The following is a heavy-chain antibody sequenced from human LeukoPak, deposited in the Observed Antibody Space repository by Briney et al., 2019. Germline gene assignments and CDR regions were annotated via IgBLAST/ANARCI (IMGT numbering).Heavy chain of an antibody. Sequence: GGSLRLSCVASGFTFSNYWMSWVRQAPGKGLEWVANIKQDGSEEYYVDSVKGRFTISRDSAKTSLYLQMNSLRAEDTAVYYCARDRGFPYKLAFDVWGQGTMVTVSS. CDR3: ARDRGFPYKLAFDV. V-gene: IGHV3-7*05. D-gene: IGHD3-10*01. CDR2: IKQDGSEE. J-gene: IGHJ3*01. CDR1: GFTFSNYW.